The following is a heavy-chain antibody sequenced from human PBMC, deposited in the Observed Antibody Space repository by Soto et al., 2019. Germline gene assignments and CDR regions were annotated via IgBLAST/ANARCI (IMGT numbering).Heavy chain of an antibody. CDR3: ARGIILWFGELSRRGGYYYYMDV. CDR2: INDSGSI. V-gene: IGHV4-34*01. J-gene: IGHJ6*03. D-gene: IGHD3-10*01. CDR1: GGSFSGYQ. Sequence: QVQLQQWGAGLLKPSGTLSLTCAVYGGSFSGYQWTWIRQTPGKGLEWIGEINDSGSINYNPSLKSLVTTLAETPKKQISLRLSSVTAADTAVYYCARGIILWFGELSRRGGYYYYMDVWGKGTTVIVSS.